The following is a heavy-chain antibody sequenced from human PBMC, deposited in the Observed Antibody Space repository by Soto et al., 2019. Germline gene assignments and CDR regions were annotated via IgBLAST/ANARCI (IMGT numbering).Heavy chain of an antibody. V-gene: IGHV3-30-3*01. CDR1: GFSLSDYA. CDR3: ARDGPLTYTSGWDFVMLDQ. J-gene: IGHJ4*02. D-gene: IGHD6-19*01. Sequence: QVQLVESGGGVVQPGGSLRLSCAASGFSLSDYAMHWVRQAPGKGLEWVASVSYDESTKYYTESVKGRFSISRDTSKNTLSLHMDYLRPDDTAVYYCARDGPLTYTSGWDFVMLDQWGQGTLVTVS. CDR2: VSYDESTK.